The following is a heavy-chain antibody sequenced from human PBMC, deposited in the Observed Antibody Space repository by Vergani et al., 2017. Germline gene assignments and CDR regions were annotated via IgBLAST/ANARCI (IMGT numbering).Heavy chain of an antibody. J-gene: IGHJ6*02. V-gene: IGHV4-38-2*01. CDR3: ARHRGSVGFFPSSYFYGMDV. Sequence: QVQLQESGPGLVKPSETLNLSCDVSESSIMTNPSWGWFRQSPGKGLEWIGCIHHSGDTHYNSSLKCRVSISIVYNSKFSLSLTSVTAAATAIYYCARHRGSVGFFPSSYFYGMDVWGHGTTVTVSS. D-gene: IGHD3-10*01. CDR2: IHHSGDT. CDR1: ESSIMTNPS.